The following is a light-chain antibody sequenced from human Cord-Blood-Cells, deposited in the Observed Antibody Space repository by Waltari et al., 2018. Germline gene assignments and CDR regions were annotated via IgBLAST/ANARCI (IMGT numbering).Light chain of an antibody. CDR2: DVS. CDR3: SSYTSSSTLVV. V-gene: IGLV2-14*01. CDR1: SSDVVGYNY. J-gene: IGLJ2*01. Sequence: QSALTQPASVSGSPGQSITISCTGTSSDVVGYNYVSWYQQHPGKAPKLMIYDVSKRPSGVSNRFSGSKSGNTASLTISGLQAEDEADYYCSSYTSSSTLVVFGGGTKLTVL.